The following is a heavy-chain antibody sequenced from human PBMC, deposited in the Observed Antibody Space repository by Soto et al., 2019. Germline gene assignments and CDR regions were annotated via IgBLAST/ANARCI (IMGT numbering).Heavy chain of an antibody. J-gene: IGHJ4*02. CDR2: ISGSGGST. V-gene: IGHV3-23*01. D-gene: IGHD3-10*01. CDR1: GFTFSSYA. CDR3: AKAKRREDQTGGYRSGFDY. Sequence: LRLSCAASGFTFSSYAMSWVRQAPGKGLEWVSAISGSGGSTYYADSVKGRFTISRDNSKNTLYLQMNSLRAEDTAVYYCAKAKRREDQTGGYRSGFDYWGQGTVVTVSS.